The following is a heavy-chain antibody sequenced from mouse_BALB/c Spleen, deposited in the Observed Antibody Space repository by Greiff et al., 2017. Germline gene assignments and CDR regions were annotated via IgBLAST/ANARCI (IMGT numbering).Heavy chain of an antibody. CDR2: ISYDGSN. CDR1: GYSITSGYY. CDR3: ARDQYGNYDY. Sequence: VQLKESGPGLVKPSQSLSLTCSVTGYSITSGYYWNWIRQFPGNKLEWMGYISYDGSNNYNPSLKNRISITRDTSKNQFFLKLNSVTTEDTATYYCARDQYGNYDYWGQGTTLTVSS. J-gene: IGHJ2*01. D-gene: IGHD2-10*02. V-gene: IGHV3-6*02.